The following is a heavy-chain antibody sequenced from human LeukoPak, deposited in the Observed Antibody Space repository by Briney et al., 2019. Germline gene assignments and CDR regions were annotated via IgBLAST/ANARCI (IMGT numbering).Heavy chain of an antibody. V-gene: IGHV1-69*02. CDR3: ASRSHKTIVGADTREVGDY. J-gene: IGHJ4*02. CDR1: GGTLRRHT. Sequence: WASVKVSCKASGGTLRRHTITWVRQAPGQGLEWMGRIIPMMGIANYAQKFQGRVMITADTSTDTAYMDLISLRSEDTAVYYCASRSHKTIVGADTREVGDYWGQGTLVTVSS. CDR2: IIPMMGIA. D-gene: IGHD6-19*01.